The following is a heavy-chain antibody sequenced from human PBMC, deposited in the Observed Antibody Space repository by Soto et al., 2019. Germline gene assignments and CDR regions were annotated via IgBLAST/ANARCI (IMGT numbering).Heavy chain of an antibody. D-gene: IGHD3-3*01. J-gene: IGHJ4*02. CDR1: GFTCTSHS. CDR3: AKVHRITIFGESTYFDY. CDR2: ISSSSTI. Sequence: TGGSLRLSCAASGFTCTSHSRNWVRQAPGKGLEWVSYISSSSTIYYADSVKGRFTISRDNAKNTLYLQMNSLGAEDTAVYYCAKVHRITIFGESTYFDYWGQGTLVTVSS. V-gene: IGHV3-48*01.